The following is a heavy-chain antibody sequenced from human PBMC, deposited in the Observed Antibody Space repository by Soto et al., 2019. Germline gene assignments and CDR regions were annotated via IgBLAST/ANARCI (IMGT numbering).Heavy chain of an antibody. CDR1: GGSFSGYS. V-gene: IGHV4-34*01. CDR2: ISPGGST. Sequence: QVQLQQWGAGLLKPSETLSLRCAAYGGSFSGYSSTWIRQPPGKGLEWIGEISPGGSTNYNPSLKTRVTMSVDTSTNQFSLTLSSVTAADTAVYYCARGRGGLHRTAELHSWGQGTLVTVSS. CDR3: ARGRGGLHRTAELHS. D-gene: IGHD1-7*01. J-gene: IGHJ4*02.